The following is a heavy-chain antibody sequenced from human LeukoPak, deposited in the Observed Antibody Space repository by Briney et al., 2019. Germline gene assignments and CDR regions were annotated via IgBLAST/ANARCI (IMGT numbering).Heavy chain of an antibody. Sequence: PGGSLRLSCAASGFTFSNHAMMWVCQAPGRGLEWVSAISGGGVSTYYTDSMKGRFTISRDNSKNTLYLQMNSLRAEDTAVYYCALYLRVRGDYWGQGTLVSVSS. J-gene: IGHJ4*02. D-gene: IGHD3-10*01. V-gene: IGHV3-23*01. CDR1: GFTFSNHA. CDR3: ALYLRVRGDY. CDR2: ISGGGVST.